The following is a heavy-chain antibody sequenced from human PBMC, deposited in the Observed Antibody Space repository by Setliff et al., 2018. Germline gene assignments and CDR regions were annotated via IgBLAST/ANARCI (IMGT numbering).Heavy chain of an antibody. CDR1: AGSVSSSSYY. CDR2: IHDSGTT. CDR3: ARLCRGVTFACDGFDV. D-gene: IGHD2-21*02. Sequence: SETLSLTCSVSAGSVSSSSYYWGWIRQPPGKGLEWIGSIHDSGTTYYNPSLKSRVTISIDTAKNHFSLTLSSVTAADTAAYYCARLCRGVTFACDGFDVWGPGTLVTVSS. J-gene: IGHJ3*01. V-gene: IGHV4-39*07.